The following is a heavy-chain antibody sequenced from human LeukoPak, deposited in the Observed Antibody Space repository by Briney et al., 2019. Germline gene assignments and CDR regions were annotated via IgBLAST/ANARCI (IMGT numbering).Heavy chain of an antibody. CDR1: GGSISSYY. J-gene: IGHJ3*02. CDR3: ARDPSDSSGYYAFDI. D-gene: IGHD3-22*01. CDR2: IYYSGST. Sequence: SETLSLTCTVSGGSISSYYWSWIRQPPGKGLEWIGYIYYSGSTNYNPSLKSRVTISVDTSKNQFSLKLNSVTAADTAVYYCARDPSDSSGYYAFDIWGQGTMVTVSS. V-gene: IGHV4-59*01.